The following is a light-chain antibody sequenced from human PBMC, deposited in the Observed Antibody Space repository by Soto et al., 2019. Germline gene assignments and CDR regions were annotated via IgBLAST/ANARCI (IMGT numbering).Light chain of an antibody. Sequence: VMKQSLATLSVSPGERATLSCRASQGLGTNLAWYQQRPGQAPRLLIYAASTRATGVPARFSGSGSETEFTLTITSLQSEAFAVYYCPLYNHLLLSFGVGTKV. CDR2: AAS. J-gene: IGKJ4*01. V-gene: IGKV3-15*01. CDR1: QGLGTN. CDR3: PLYNHLLLS.